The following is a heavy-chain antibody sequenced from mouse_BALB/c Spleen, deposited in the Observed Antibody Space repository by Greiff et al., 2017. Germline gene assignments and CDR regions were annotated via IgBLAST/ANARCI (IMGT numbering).Heavy chain of an antibody. CDR2: INPYNDGT. CDR1: GYTFTSYV. Sequence: VQLKQSGPELVKPGASVKMSCKASGYTFTSYVMHWVKQKPGQGLEWIGYINPYNDGTKYNEKFKGKATLTSDKSSSTAYMELSSLTSEDSAVYYCARSWYYGSSPYAMDYWGQGTSVTVSS. J-gene: IGHJ4*01. V-gene: IGHV1-14*01. CDR3: ARSWYYGSSPYAMDY. D-gene: IGHD1-1*01.